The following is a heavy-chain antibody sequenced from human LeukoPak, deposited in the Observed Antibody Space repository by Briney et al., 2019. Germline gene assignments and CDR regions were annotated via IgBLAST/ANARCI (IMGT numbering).Heavy chain of an antibody. J-gene: IGHJ4*02. D-gene: IGHD1-26*01. Sequence: GSLRLSCAASGFTFSSYGMHWVRQAPGKGLEWVALIWYDGSNKYYADSVKGRFTISRDNSKNTLYLQMNSLRAEDTAIYYCLRHSGTYSWGQGTLVTVAS. V-gene: IGHV3-33*01. CDR2: IWYDGSNK. CDR1: GFTFSSYG. CDR3: LRHSGTYS.